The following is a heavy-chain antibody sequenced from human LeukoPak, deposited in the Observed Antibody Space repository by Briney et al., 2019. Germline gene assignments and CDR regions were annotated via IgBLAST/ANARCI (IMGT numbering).Heavy chain of an antibody. J-gene: IGHJ4*02. Sequence: SETLSLTCTVSGGSISSSSYYWGWIRQPPGKGLEWIGYIYYSGSTNYNPSLKSRVTIAVDTAKNQFSLKLSSVTAADTAVYYCARQGAGVPFDYWGRGTLVTVSS. D-gene: IGHD3-10*01. V-gene: IGHV4-61*05. CDR3: ARQGAGVPFDY. CDR2: IYYSGST. CDR1: GGSISSSSYY.